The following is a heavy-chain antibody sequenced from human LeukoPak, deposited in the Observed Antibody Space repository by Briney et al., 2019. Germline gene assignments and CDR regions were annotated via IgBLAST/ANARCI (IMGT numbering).Heavy chain of an antibody. CDR3: ARDLAACFDY. CDR1: GFTFSTYW. J-gene: IGHJ4*02. V-gene: IGHV3-7*01. Sequence: PGGSLRLSCATSGFTFSTYWMNWVRQAPGKGLEWVAIVNPDGSDKYYVDSVKGRFTISRDNAKNTLYLQMNSLRAEDTAVYYCARDLAACFDYWGQGTLVTVSS. D-gene: IGHD6-6*01. CDR2: VNPDGSDK.